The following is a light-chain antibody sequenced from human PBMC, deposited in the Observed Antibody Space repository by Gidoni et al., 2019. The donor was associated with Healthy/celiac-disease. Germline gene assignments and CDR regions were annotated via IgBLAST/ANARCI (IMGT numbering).Light chain of an antibody. CDR3: QRYNSYYT. CDR2: KAS. J-gene: IGKJ2*01. V-gene: IGKV1-5*03. CDR1: QSISSW. Sequence: DIQMTQSPSTLSASVGDRGTITCRASQSISSWLAWYQQKPGKAPKLLIYKASSLESGVPSRCSGSGAGTEFTLTISSQQPDDFATYYCQRYNSYYTFGQGTKLEIK.